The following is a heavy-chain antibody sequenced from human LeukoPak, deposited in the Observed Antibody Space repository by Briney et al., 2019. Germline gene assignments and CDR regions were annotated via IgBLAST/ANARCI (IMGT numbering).Heavy chain of an antibody. CDR2: INHSGST. Sequence: SETLSLTCAVYGGSFSGYYWSWIRQPPGKGLEWIGEINHSGSTNYNPSLKSRVTISVDTFKNQFSLKLSSVTAADTAVYYCARPGRRYCSSTSCGNWFDPWGQGTLVTVSS. D-gene: IGHD2-2*01. V-gene: IGHV4-34*01. CDR3: ARPGRRYCSSTSCGNWFDP. J-gene: IGHJ5*02. CDR1: GGSFSGYY.